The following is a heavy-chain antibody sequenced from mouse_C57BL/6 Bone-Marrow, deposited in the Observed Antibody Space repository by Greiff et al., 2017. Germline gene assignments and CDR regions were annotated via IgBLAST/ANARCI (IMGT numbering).Heavy chain of an antibody. J-gene: IGHJ2*01. Sequence: VQLQQSGAELVRPGASVTLSCKASGYTFTDYEMHWVKQTPVHGLEWIGAIDPETGGTAYNQKFKGKAILTADKYSSTAYMELRSLASEDSAVYYCTRRYYGPGWGQGTTLTVSS. V-gene: IGHV1-15*01. CDR2: IDPETGGT. CDR3: TRRYYGPG. D-gene: IGHD1-1*01. CDR1: GYTFTDYE.